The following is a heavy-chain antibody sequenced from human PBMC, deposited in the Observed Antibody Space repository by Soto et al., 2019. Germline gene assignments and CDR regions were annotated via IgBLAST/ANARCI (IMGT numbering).Heavy chain of an antibody. J-gene: IGHJ5*02. V-gene: IGHV5-51*01. Sequence: PGESLKISCITSGYKFTSSWIAWVRQMPGKGLEWMGIIFPSDSDTRYSPSFQGQVTISADRSTSTVFLQWASLKASDTAVYFCARKDKSGYFNWFDPWGQGTLVTXS. D-gene: IGHD3-22*01. CDR2: IFPSDSDT. CDR1: GYKFTSSW. CDR3: ARKDKSGYFNWFDP.